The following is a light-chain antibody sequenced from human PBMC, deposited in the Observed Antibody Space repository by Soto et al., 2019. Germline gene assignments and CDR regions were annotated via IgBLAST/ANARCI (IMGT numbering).Light chain of an antibody. CDR3: SSYTSSSTSYV. Sequence: QSTITQPASLSGSPGQSITISCTGTSSDVGGYNYVSWYQQHPGKAPKLMIFEVSNRPSGVSNRFSGSKSGNTASLTISVLQAEDEADYYCSSYTSSSTSYVFATGTKVTVL. J-gene: IGLJ1*01. CDR2: EVS. CDR1: SSDVGGYNY. V-gene: IGLV2-14*01.